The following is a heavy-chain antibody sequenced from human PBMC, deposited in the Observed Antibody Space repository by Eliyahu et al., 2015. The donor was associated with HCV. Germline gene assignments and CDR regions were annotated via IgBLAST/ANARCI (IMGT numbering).Heavy chain of an antibody. CDR2: IIPIFGTA. J-gene: IGHJ6*02. D-gene: IGHD6-13*01. V-gene: IGHV1-69*01. CDR3: ARSRDSSPQGIYYYYYYGMDV. CDR1: GGTFSSYA. Sequence: QVQLVQSGAEVKKPGSSVKVSCKASGGTFSSYAISWVRQAPGQGLEWMGGIIPIFGTANYAQKFQGRVTITADESTSTAYMELSSLRSEDTAVYYCARSRDSSPQGIYYYYYYGMDVWGQGTTVTVSS.